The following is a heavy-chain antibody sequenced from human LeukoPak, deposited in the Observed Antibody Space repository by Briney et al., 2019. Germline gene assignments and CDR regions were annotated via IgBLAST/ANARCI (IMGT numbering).Heavy chain of an antibody. Sequence: PGGSLRLSCAASGFTFSGYALSWVRQAPGKGLEWVSLISGSGGQKDYADSVKGRFTISRDNSRNTLNLQMNSLKAEDTAVYYCAKHLWTNSWFFDYWGQGTLVTVSS. CDR1: GFTFSGYA. CDR3: AKHLWTNSWFFDY. J-gene: IGHJ4*02. CDR2: ISGSGGQK. V-gene: IGHV3-23*01. D-gene: IGHD3/OR15-3a*01.